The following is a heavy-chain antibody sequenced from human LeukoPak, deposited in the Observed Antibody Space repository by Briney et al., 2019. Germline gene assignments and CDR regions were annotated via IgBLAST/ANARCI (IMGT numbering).Heavy chain of an antibody. V-gene: IGHV3-48*04. CDR3: ARKDCYRGGSCYDDY. D-gene: IGHD2-15*01. J-gene: IGHJ4*02. Sequence: GGSLRLSCAASGFTFSSYAMSWVRQAPGKGLEWVSYISSSSSTIYYADSVKGRFTISRDNAKNSLYLQMNSLRAEDTAVYYCARKDCYRGGSCYDDYWGQGTLVTVSS. CDR1: GFTFSSYA. CDR2: ISSSSSTI.